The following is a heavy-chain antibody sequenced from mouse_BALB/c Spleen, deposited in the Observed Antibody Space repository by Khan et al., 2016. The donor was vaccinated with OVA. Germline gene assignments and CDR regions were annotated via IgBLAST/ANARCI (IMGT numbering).Heavy chain of an antibody. CDR3: ARLAYYYDSEGCAF. J-gene: IGHJ3*01. Sequence: EVQLVESGGDLVKPGGSLKLSCAASGFTFSTYGMSWVRQTPDKRLEWVATVSTGGGYTYYPDSVKGRFTISRDNAKNTLYLQMSSLKSEDTAMFDCARLAYYYDSEGCAFWGQGTLVTVSA. V-gene: IGHV5-6*01. CDR1: GFTFSTYG. D-gene: IGHD1-1*01. CDR2: VSTGGGYT.